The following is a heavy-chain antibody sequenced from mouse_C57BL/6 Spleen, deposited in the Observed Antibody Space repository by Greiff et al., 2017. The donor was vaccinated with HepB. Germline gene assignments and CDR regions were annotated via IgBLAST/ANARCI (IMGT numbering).Heavy chain of an antibody. D-gene: IGHD1-1*01. CDR1: GFSLTSYG. J-gene: IGHJ1*03. V-gene: IGHV2-4*01. CDR2: IWSGGST. Sequence: VQGVESGPGLVQPSQSLSITCTVSGFSLTSYGVHWVRQPPGKGLEWLGVIWSGGSTDYNAAFIPRLSTSKDDSKSQVFFKMNSLQADDTAIYYCAKNRDYGSSYGYFDVWGTGTTVTVSS. CDR3: AKNRDYGSSYGYFDV.